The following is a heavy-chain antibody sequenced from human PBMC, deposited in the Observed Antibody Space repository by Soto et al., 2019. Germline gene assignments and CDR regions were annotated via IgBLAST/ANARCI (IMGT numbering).Heavy chain of an antibody. CDR2: ISSSGSTI. D-gene: IGHD6-19*01. CDR1: GFTFSSYE. CDR3: ARENRVAGPLYYYYYGMDV. J-gene: IGHJ6*02. Sequence: HPGGSLRVSCAASGFTFSSYEMNWVRQAPGKGLEWVSYISSSGSTIYYADSVKGRFTISRDNAKNSLYLQMNSLRAEDTAVYYCARENRVAGPLYYYYYGMDVWGQGATVTVSS. V-gene: IGHV3-48*03.